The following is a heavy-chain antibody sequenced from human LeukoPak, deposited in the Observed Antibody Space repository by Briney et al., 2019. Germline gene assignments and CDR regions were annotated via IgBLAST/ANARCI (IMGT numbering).Heavy chain of an antibody. CDR3: ARDLSVRDYYDGSGYYFDY. CDR2: INPNSGGT. Sequence: ASVKVSCKASGYTFTGYYMHWVRQAPGQGLEWMGWINPNSGGTNYAQKFQGRVTMTRDTSISTAYMELSRLRSDDTAVYYCARDLSVRDYYDGSGYYFDYWGQGTLVTVSS. D-gene: IGHD3-22*01. CDR1: GYTFTGYY. J-gene: IGHJ4*02. V-gene: IGHV1-2*02.